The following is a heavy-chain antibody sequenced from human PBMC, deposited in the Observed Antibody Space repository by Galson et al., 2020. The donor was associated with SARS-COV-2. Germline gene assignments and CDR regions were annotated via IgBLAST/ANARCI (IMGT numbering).Heavy chain of an antibody. CDR2: FDPEDGET. J-gene: IGHJ6*02. Sequence: ASVNVSCKVSGYTLTELSMHWVRQAPGKGLEWMGGFDPEDGETIYAQKFQGRVTMTEDTSTDTAYMELSSLRSEDTAVYYCATSVAAAGDPGDYYYYYGMDVWGQGTTVTVSS. D-gene: IGHD6-13*01. CDR3: ATSVAAAGDPGDYYYYYGMDV. V-gene: IGHV1-24*01. CDR1: GYTLTELS.